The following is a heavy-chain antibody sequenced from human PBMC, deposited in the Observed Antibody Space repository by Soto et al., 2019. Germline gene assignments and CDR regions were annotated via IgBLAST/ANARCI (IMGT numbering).Heavy chain of an antibody. CDR3: ARRLAYCGGDCYSFDY. V-gene: IGHV4-30-4*01. Sequence: SETLSLTCTVSGGSISSGDYYWSWIRQPPGKGLEWIGYIYYSGSTYYNPSLKSRVTISVDTSKNQFSLKLSSVTAADTAVYYCARRLAYCGGDCYSFDYWGQGTLVTVSS. CDR2: IYYSGST. CDR1: GGSISSGDYY. D-gene: IGHD2-21*02. J-gene: IGHJ4*02.